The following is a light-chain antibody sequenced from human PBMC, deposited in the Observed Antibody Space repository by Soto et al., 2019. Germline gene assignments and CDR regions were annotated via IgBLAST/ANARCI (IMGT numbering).Light chain of an antibody. CDR3: AAWDDSLNGVV. Sequence: QSVLTQPPSASGTPGQGVTISCSGSSSNIGSNTVNWYQQLPGTAPKLLIYSNNQRPSGVPDRFSGSKSGTSASLAISGLQSEDEADYYCAAWDDSLNGVVFGGGTKLTVI. CDR2: SNN. V-gene: IGLV1-44*01. J-gene: IGLJ2*01. CDR1: SSNIGSNT.